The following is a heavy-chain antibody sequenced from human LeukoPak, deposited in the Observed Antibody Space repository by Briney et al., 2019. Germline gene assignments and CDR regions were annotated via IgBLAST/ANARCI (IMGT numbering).Heavy chain of an antibody. CDR1: GFTFSSYW. D-gene: IGHD3-22*01. V-gene: IGHV3-7*03. J-gene: IGHJ4*02. CDR2: IKQDGSEK. CDR3: ARLCPSRACDSRAKTGGLDY. Sequence: GGSLRLSCAASGFTFSSYWMSWVRQAPGKGLEWVANIKQDGSEKYYVDSVKGRFTISRDNAKNSLYLQMNSLRAEDTAVYYCARLCPSRACDSRAKTGGLDYWGQGTLVTVSS.